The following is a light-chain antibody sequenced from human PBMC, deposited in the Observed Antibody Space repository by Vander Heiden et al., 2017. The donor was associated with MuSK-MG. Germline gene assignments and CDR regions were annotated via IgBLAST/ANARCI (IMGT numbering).Light chain of an antibody. CDR1: QSISSY. J-gene: IGKJ1*01. CDR3: QQSYSTPPKT. CDR2: AAS. V-gene: IGKV1-39*01. Sequence: DIQMTQSPSSLSASVGDRVTITCRASQSISSYLNWYQQKPGKAPKLLIYAASSLQSGVPSRFSGSGSGTDLPLTISSLQPEDFATYYCQQSYSTPPKTFGQGTKVEIK.